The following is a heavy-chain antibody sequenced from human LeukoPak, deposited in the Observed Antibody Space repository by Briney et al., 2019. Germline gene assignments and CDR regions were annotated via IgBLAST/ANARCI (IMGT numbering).Heavy chain of an antibody. D-gene: IGHD1-7*01. J-gene: IGHJ4*02. V-gene: IGHV3-30*19. CDR2: TSTDGSNT. CDR1: GFIFSTYW. CDR3: ARAITGTTGSFDY. Sequence: GGSLRLSCAASGFIFSTYWMHWVRQAPGKGLVWVGVTSTDGSNTYYADSVKGRFTISRDNSKNTLYLQMNSLRAEDTAVYYCARAITGTTGSFDYWGQGTLVTVSS.